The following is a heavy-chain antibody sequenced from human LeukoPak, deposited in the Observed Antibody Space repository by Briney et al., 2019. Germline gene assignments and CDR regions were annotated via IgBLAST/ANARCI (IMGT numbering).Heavy chain of an antibody. CDR2: IWYDGSNT. D-gene: IGHD4-17*01. Sequence: PGGSLRLSCAASGFTFSSYGMHWVRQAPGKGLEWVAAIWYDGSNTYYADSVKGRFTISRDNSKNTLYLQMNSLRAEDTAVYYCARDGVGYGDYGVYYYYGMDVWGQGTTVTVSS. J-gene: IGHJ6*02. CDR1: GFTFSSYG. V-gene: IGHV3-33*01. CDR3: ARDGVGYGDYGVYYYYGMDV.